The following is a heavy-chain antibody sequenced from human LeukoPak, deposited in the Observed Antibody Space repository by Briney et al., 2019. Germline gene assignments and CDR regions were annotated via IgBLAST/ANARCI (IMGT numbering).Heavy chain of an antibody. D-gene: IGHD3-10*01. CDR2: ISSSSSAI. J-gene: IGHJ4*02. Sequence: AGGSLSLPCTASGFTFSSYGMNWVRQAPGKGLKWVSYISSSSSAINYADSVKCRFTISRDNAKNSLFLQMSSLRDENTAMYYCARGGGARPDYWGQGTLVTVSS. CDR3: ARGGGARPDY. V-gene: IGHV3-48*02. CDR1: GFTFSSYG.